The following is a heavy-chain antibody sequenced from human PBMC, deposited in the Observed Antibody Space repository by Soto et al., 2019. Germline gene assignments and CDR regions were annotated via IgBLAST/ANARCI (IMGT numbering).Heavy chain of an antibody. CDR2: ISSSGGTT. J-gene: IGHJ4*02. CDR3: ATFMTVTGPRWGRASEY. CDR1: GFNFNNYA. D-gene: IGHD6-19*01. V-gene: IGHV3-23*01. Sequence: VHLLESGGGLVQPGGSVRLSCATSGFNFNNYAMSWVRQAPGERLEWVSFISSSGGTTYYADSVKGRFTISRDNSRNTVFLQLNTLGAEDTAIYYRATFMTVTGPRWGRASEYWGQGTRVTVSS.